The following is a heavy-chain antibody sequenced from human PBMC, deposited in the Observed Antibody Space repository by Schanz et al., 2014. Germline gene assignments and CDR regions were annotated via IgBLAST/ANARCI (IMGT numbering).Heavy chain of an antibody. CDR2: IKQDGSEK. V-gene: IGHV3-7*04. CDR3: ASDYNYFETEAP. J-gene: IGHJ5*02. D-gene: IGHD3-16*01. Sequence: EVQLVESGGGLVQPGESLRLSCAASGFSFSNYWMSWVRQAPGKGLEWVANIKQDGSEKYYVDSVKGRFTISRDNAKKSLYLRMNSLSAEDTGVYYCASDYNYFETEAPWGQGTLVTVSS. CDR1: GFSFSNYW.